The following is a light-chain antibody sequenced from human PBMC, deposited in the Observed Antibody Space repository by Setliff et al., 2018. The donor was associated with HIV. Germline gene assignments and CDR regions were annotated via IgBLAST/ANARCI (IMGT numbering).Light chain of an antibody. J-gene: IGLJ1*01. Sequence: QSVLTQPPSVSGSPGQSVTISCTGTSNDVGSRYNYVSWYQQHPGKAPKLLIFDVTYRPSGVSNRFSGSKSGNTASLTISGLQDEDEADYYCCSYLSTNNYVFGTGTKVTVL. V-gene: IGLV2-14*03. CDR3: CSYLSTNNYV. CDR2: DVT. CDR1: SNDVGSRYNY.